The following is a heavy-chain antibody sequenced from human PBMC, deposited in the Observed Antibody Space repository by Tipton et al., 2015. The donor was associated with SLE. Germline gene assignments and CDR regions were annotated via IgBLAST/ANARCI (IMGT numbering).Heavy chain of an antibody. J-gene: IGHJ3*02. D-gene: IGHD2-8*02. CDR2: IYSGGST. Sequence: VQLVQSGGGLVQPGGSLRLSCAASGFTVSSNYMSWVRQAPGKGLEWVSVIYSGGSTYYADSVKGRFTISRHNSKNTLYLQMNSLRAEDTAVYYCARGRADGAWYAFDIWGQGTMVTVSS. V-gene: IGHV3-53*04. CDR3: ARGRADGAWYAFDI. CDR1: GFTVSSNY.